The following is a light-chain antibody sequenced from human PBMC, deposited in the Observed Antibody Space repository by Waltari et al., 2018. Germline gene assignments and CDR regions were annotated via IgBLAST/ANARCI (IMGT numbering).Light chain of an antibody. CDR2: AAS. Sequence: DIQMTQSPSSLPASVGDRVTITCRASPSISKDLNWYQQKPGKAPKVLIYAASGLQSGVPSRFSGSGSGTDFTLTISSLQPEDFATYWCQQSYSSPWTFGQGTKVEIK. CDR1: PSISKD. V-gene: IGKV1-39*01. J-gene: IGKJ1*01. CDR3: QQSYSSPWT.